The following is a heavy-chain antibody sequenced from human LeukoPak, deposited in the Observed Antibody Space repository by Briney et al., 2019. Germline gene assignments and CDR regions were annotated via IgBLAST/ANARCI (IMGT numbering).Heavy chain of an antibody. CDR3: ARQYCSTTSCYRFDY. D-gene: IGHD2-2*01. V-gene: IGHV5-51*01. CDR1: GYSFTNYW. Sequence: GESLKISCKTSGYSFTNYWIGWVRQMPGKGLEWMGIIYPGDFETRYSLSFQGQVTISADNSISTAYLQWSSLKASDTAIYYCARQYCSTTSCYRFDYWGQGTLVTVSS. J-gene: IGHJ4*02. CDR2: IYPGDFET.